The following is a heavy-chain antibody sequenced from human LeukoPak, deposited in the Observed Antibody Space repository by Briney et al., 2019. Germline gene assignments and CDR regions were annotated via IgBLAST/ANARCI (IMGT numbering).Heavy chain of an antibody. CDR2: IYYSGST. V-gene: IGHV4-59*01. CDR3: ARDSYSGYGLDY. D-gene: IGHD5-12*01. CDR1: AGSTSSYY. J-gene: IGHJ4*02. Sequence: SQTLSLTCTVSAGSTSSYYWSWIRQPPGNGLEWIGYIYYSGSTNYNPSLKSRVTISVDTSKNQFSLKLSSVTAADTAVYYCARDSYSGYGLDYWGQGTLVTVSS.